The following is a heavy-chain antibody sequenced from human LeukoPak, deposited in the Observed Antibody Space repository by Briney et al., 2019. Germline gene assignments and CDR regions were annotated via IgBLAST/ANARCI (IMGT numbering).Heavy chain of an antibody. D-gene: IGHD2-2*01. V-gene: IGHV3-48*04. CDR3: ARDLGYCSSTSCYLDY. Sequence: PGGSLRLSCAASGFTFSSYSMNWVRQAPGKGLEWVSYISSSNSTIYYADSVKGRFTISRDNAKNSLYLQMNSLRAEDTAVYYCARDLGYCSSTSCYLDYWGQGTLVTVSS. J-gene: IGHJ4*02. CDR2: ISSSNSTI. CDR1: GFTFSSYS.